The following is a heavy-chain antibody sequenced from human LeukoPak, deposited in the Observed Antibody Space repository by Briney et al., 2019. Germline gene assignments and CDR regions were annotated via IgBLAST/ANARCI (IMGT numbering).Heavy chain of an antibody. CDR3: ARETFQH. Sequence: GGSLRLSCAASGFTVSSNYMSWVRQAPGKGLGCVSFIYGGGRTYYAAPVKAGFTTSREKPRNTLYFQINSLRAKDTPVYYCARETFQHWGQGTLVTVSS. CDR2: IYGGGRT. V-gene: IGHV3-66*02. J-gene: IGHJ1*01. CDR1: GFTVSSNY.